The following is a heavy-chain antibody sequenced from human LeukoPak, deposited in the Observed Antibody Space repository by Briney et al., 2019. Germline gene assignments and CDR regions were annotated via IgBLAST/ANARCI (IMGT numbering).Heavy chain of an antibody. D-gene: IGHD5-18*01. CDR1: GFSVNDDH. V-gene: IGHV3-66*01. J-gene: IGHJ5*02. CDR3: AREVLGYSYGDNWLDP. CDR2: LYKGGST. Sequence: PGGSLRLSCEASGFSVNDDHMTWVRQAPGKGLQWVSVLYKGGSTHYADSVKARFSISGDTSKNTVFLHMKSLRVEDTAVYYCAREVLGYSYGDNWLDPWGQGSLVTVSS.